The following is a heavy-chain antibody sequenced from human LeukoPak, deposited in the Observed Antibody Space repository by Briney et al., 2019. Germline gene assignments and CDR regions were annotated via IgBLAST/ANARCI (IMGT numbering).Heavy chain of an antibody. D-gene: IGHD3-10*01. V-gene: IGHV3-7*01. CDR2: IKQDGSEK. CDR1: GCTFSSYW. Sequence: PGGSLRLSCAASGCTFSSYWISWVRQAPGKGLEWVANIKQDGSEKYYVDSVKGRFTISRDNAKNSLYLQMKSLRAEDTAVYYCARDLTYYYGSGNRPLGMDVWGQGTTVTVSS. CDR3: ARDLTYYYGSGNRPLGMDV. J-gene: IGHJ6*02.